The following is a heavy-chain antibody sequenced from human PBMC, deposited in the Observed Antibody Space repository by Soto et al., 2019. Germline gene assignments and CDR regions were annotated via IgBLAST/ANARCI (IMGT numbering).Heavy chain of an antibody. CDR2: ITNGGGNT. J-gene: IGHJ4*02. Sequence: GGSLRLSCAASGFTFSSYAMSWVRQAPGKGLEWLSSITNGGGNTNYADSVKGRFTVSRDNSKNTLYLQMNSLGAEDAAVYYCAKALGWGTYPLGLDYWGQGTLVTVSS. D-gene: IGHD3-16*01. V-gene: IGHV3-23*01. CDR3: AKALGWGTYPLGLDY. CDR1: GFTFSSYA.